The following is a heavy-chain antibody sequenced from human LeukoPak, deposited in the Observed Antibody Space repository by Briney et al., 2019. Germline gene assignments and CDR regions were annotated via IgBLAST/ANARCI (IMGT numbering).Heavy chain of an antibody. CDR2: INQDGSER. Sequence: GGSLRLSCVASGFTFTTYSMTWVRQAPGKGLEWVANINQDGSERHYVDSVKGRFTISKDNAKNSLYLQMNSLRAEDTALYFCARSGGAPNSWGQGTLVTVSS. J-gene: IGHJ4*02. V-gene: IGHV3-7*05. CDR1: GFTFTTYS. CDR3: ARSGGAPNS. D-gene: IGHD3-16*01.